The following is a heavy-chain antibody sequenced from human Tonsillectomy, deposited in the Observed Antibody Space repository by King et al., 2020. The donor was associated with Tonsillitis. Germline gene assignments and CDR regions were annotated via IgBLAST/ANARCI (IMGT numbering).Heavy chain of an antibody. CDR1: GFSFSDYC. V-gene: IGHV3-33*03. Sequence: VQLVESGGGVVQPGKSLRLSCAASGFSFSDYCIHWVRQAPGKGLEWVSIISYDGSDIYQADSVKGRITMSRDNSKNTVYLQMNSLGPEDAALYYCAKDVRRYASGSFPGDWGQGTLVTVSS. CDR3: AKDVRRYASGSFPGD. CDR2: ISYDGSDI. D-gene: IGHD3-10*01. J-gene: IGHJ4*02.